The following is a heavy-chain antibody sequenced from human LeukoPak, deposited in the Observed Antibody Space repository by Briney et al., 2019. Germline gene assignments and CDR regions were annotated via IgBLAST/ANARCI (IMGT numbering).Heavy chain of an antibody. Sequence: GGSLRLSCAASGFTVSSSYISWVRQAPGKGLEWVSVIYSGDSTYYAESVKGRFSISRDNSKNTVYLQMNSLRAEDAAVYYCARGGYGEYVQAFDIWGQGTMVTVSS. J-gene: IGHJ3*02. CDR2: IYSGDST. CDR1: GFTVSSSY. D-gene: IGHD4-17*01. CDR3: ARGGYGEYVQAFDI. V-gene: IGHV3-53*01.